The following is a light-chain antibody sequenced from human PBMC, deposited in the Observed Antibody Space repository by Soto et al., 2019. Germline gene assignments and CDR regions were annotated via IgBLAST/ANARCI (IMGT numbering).Light chain of an antibody. CDR2: RNN. CDR1: SSNIGSNY. Sequence: QSVLTQPPSASGTPGQRVTISCSGSSSNIGSNYVYWYQQLPGTAPKLLIYRNNQRPSGVPDRFSGSKSGTSASLAISGLRSEHEADYYCAAWDESLSGVVFGGGTKVTVL. V-gene: IGLV1-47*01. J-gene: IGLJ2*01. CDR3: AAWDESLSGVV.